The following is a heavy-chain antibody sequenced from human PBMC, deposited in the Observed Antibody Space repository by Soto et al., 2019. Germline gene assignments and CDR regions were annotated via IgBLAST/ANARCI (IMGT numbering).Heavy chain of an antibody. CDR1: GFSLSTSRGG. CDR3: VHTSGAGNSACFDY. CDR2: IYWDDDK. J-gene: IGHJ4*02. Sequence: QITLKESGPTLVKPTQTLTLTCTFSGFSLSTSRGGVGWIRQPPGKSLEWLALIYWDDDKRYSPSLKSRHTITKDTSKNQVVLTMRNTDPVDTATYYCVHTSGAGNSACFDYWGQGTLVTGSS. D-gene: IGHD6-13*01. V-gene: IGHV2-5*02.